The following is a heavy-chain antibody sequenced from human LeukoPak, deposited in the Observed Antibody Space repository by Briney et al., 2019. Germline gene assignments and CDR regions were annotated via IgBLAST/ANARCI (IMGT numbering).Heavy chain of an antibody. CDR1: GYTFTSYG. J-gene: IGHJ5*02. CDR2: ISAYNGNT. Sequence: ASVKVSCKASGYTFTSYGISWVRQAPGQGLEWMGWISAYNGNTNYAQKLQGRVNMTTDTSTRTDYMELRSLRSDDTAVYYCARSRIGWFDPWGQGTLVTVSS. V-gene: IGHV1-18*01. CDR3: ARSRIGWFDP. D-gene: IGHD2/OR15-2a*01.